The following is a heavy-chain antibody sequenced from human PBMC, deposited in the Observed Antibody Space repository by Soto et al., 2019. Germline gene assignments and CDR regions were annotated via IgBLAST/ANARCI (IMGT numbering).Heavy chain of an antibody. CDR3: AGGSGCSSSWRRSGCFDP. CDR1: GGTFSSYT. CDR2: IIPILGIA. Sequence: QVQLVQSGAEVKKPGSSVKVSCKASGGTFSSYTISWVRQAPGQGLEWMGRIIPILGIANYAQKFQGRVTITADKSPSTAYMELSSGRSGDTAVYYCAGGSGCSSSWRRSGCFDPWGQGTLVPVSS. J-gene: IGHJ5*02. V-gene: IGHV1-69*02. D-gene: IGHD6-13*01.